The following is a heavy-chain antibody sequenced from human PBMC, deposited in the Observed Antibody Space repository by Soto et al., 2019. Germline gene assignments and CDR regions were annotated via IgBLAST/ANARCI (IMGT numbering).Heavy chain of an antibody. CDR3: ARGPTGWFGYDY. CDR2: INSGASTT. CDR1: GFTFSSSW. Sequence: EVQLVESGGGLVQPGGSLRLSCAASGFTFSSSWMHWVRQAPGKGLVWVSRINSGASTTNYADSVKGRFTISRDNARNTLDLQMDSLTADDTAVYYCARGPTGWFGYDYWGQGTLVTVSS. V-gene: IGHV3-74*01. D-gene: IGHD3-10*01. J-gene: IGHJ4*02.